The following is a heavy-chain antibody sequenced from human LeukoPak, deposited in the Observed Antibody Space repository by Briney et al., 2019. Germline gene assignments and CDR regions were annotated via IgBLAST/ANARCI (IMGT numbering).Heavy chain of an antibody. V-gene: IGHV3-23*01. J-gene: IGHJ4*02. D-gene: IGHD1-26*01. CDR3: AKDMSYSGSYSVY. Sequence: GGSLRLSCAASGFTFSSYAMSWVRRAPGKGLEWVSAISGSGGSTYYADSVKGRFTISRDNSKNTLYLQMNSLRAEDTAVYYCAKDMSYSGSYSVYWGQGTLVTVSS. CDR1: GFTFSSYA. CDR2: ISGSGGST.